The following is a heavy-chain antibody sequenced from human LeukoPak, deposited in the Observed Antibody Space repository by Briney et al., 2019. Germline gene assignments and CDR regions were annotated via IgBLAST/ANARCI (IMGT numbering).Heavy chain of an antibody. CDR2: IKQDGTDK. J-gene: IGHJ4*02. CDR3: ATINY. Sequence: GGSLRLXCAASGFTFTNYWMTWVRQAPGKGLEWVANIKQDGTDKYYVDSVKGRFTISRDNTKNSLYLQMNSLRAEDTAVYYCATINYWGQGTLVTVSS. CDR1: GFTFTNYW. D-gene: IGHD5-24*01. V-gene: IGHV3-7*01.